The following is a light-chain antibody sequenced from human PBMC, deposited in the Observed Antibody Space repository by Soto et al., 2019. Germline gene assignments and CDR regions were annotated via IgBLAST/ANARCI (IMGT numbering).Light chain of an antibody. J-gene: IGKJ4*01. V-gene: IGKV3-11*01. Sequence: EIVMTQSPATVSVSPGERATLSCRASQSVSNDLAWYQQKPGQAPRLLIYDASRRVTGIPARFSGSGSGTDFTLTLSSLEPEDFAVYYCQQRSDWPLTFGGGTKVDI. CDR2: DAS. CDR1: QSVSND. CDR3: QQRSDWPLT.